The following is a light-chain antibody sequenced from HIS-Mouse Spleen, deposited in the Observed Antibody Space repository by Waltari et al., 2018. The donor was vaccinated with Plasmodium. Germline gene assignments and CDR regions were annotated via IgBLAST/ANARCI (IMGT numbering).Light chain of an antibody. Sequence: QSALTQPASVSGSPGQSITISCTGTSSDVGSYNLVSWYQQHPGQAPKLMFYEGSKRPSGVSNRFSGSKSGNTASLTISGLQAEDEADYYCCSYAGSSTYVFGTGTKVTVL. J-gene: IGLJ1*01. V-gene: IGLV2-23*01. CDR3: CSYAGSSTYV. CDR1: SSDVGSYNL. CDR2: EGS.